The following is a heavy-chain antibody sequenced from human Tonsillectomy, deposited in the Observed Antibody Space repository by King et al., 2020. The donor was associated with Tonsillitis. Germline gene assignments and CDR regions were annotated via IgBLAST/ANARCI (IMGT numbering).Heavy chain of an antibody. CDR2: ISYDGSNK. D-gene: IGHD3-10*01. J-gene: IGHJ5*02. V-gene: IGHV3-30*04. CDR1: GFTFSSYA. CDR3: ARDYNGPGDPWFDP. Sequence: VQLVESGGGVVQPGRSLRLSCAASGFTFSSYAMHWVRQAPGKGLEWVAVISYDGSNKYYADSVKGRFTISRDNSKNTLYLQMNSLRAEDTAVYYCARDYNGPGDPWFDPWGQGTLVTVSS.